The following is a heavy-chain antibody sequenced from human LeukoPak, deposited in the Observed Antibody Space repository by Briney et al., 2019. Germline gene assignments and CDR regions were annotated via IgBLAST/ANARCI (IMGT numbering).Heavy chain of an antibody. J-gene: IGHJ4*02. CDR1: GYSISSDYY. CDR3: AGIVGNIEVFDY. CDR2: ISHGGRT. V-gene: IGHV4-38-2*01. D-gene: IGHD1-26*01. Sequence: SETLSLTCAVSGYSISSDYYWGWIRQPPGKGLEWIGSISHGGRTYYDPSFKSRVTTSVDTSKNEVSLKLSSVTAADTAVYYCAGIVGNIEVFDYWGQGTLVTVSS.